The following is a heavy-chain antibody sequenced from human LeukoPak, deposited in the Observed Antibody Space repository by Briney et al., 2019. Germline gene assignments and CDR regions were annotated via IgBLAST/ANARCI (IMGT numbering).Heavy chain of an antibody. D-gene: IGHD3-22*01. CDR1: GGTLGSYA. Sequence: GSSVKVSCKASGGTLGSYAISWVRQAPGQGLEWMGGIIPIFGTANYAQKFQGRVTITADESTSTAYMELSSLRSEDTAVYYCARDFTYYYDSSGSDAFDIWGQGTMVTVSS. CDR3: ARDFTYYYDSSGSDAFDI. V-gene: IGHV1-69*01. J-gene: IGHJ3*02. CDR2: IIPIFGTA.